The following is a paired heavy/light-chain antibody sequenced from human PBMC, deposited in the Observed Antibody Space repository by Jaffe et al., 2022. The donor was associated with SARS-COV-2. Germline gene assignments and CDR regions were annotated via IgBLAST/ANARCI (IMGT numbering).Light chain of an antibody. CDR3: QQYGSSPIT. CDR1: QSVSGSY. J-gene: IGKJ5*01. V-gene: IGKV3-20*01. CDR2: DAS. Sequence: EIVLTQSPGTLSLSPGERATLSCRASQSVSGSYLAWYQQKPGQAPRLLIYDASSRATGIPDRFSGSGSGTDFTLTISRLEPEDFAVYYCQQYGSSPITFGQGTRLEIK.
Heavy chain of an antibody. Sequence: QVQLVESGGGLVKPGGSLRLSCAASGFTFSDYYMSWIRQAPGKGLEWVSYITSSGSTTYYADSVRGRFTISRDNAKDSLFLQMNSLRGEDTAVYYCARGPRSGWHLYNWGQGTLVTVSS. J-gene: IGHJ4*02. CDR1: GFTFSDYY. V-gene: IGHV3-11*01. CDR3: ARGPRSGWHLYN. D-gene: IGHD6-19*01. CDR2: ITSSGSTT.